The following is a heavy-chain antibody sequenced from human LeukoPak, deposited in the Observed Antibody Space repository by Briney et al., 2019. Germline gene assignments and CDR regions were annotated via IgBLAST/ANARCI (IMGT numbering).Heavy chain of an antibody. V-gene: IGHV3-9*01. CDR1: GFTFDDYA. D-gene: IGHD6-19*01. CDR3: AKGLRGWLEYYFDY. CDR2: ISWNSGSI. J-gene: IGHJ4*02. Sequence: GGSLRLSCAASGFTFDDYAMHWVRQAPGKGLEWVSGISWNSGSIGYADSVKGRFTISRDNAKNSLYLQMNSLRAEDTALYYCAKGLRGWLEYYFDYWGQGTLVTVSS.